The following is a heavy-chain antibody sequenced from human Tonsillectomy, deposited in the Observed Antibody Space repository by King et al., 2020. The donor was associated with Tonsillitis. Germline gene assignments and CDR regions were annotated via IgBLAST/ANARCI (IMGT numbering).Heavy chain of an antibody. CDR2: IYYSGST. CDR3: ARGGRGVLVKAVDY. CDR1: GGSMSSDY. D-gene: IGHD2-8*02. V-gene: IGHV4-59*01. J-gene: IGHJ4*02. Sequence: QLQESGPGLVKPSETLSLTCTVSGGSMSSDYWSWIRQPPGKGLEWIGYIYYSGSTNYNPSLKSRVTISIDTSKTQFSLKVNSVTAADTAVYYCARGGRGVLVKAVDYWGQGTLVTVSS.